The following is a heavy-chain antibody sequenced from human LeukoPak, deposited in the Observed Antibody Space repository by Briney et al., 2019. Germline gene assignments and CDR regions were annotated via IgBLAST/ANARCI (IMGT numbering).Heavy chain of an antibody. V-gene: IGHV1-18*01. CDR3: ARDYYDSSGYYYYYYMDV. J-gene: IGHJ6*03. CDR2: ISAYNGNT. D-gene: IGHD3-22*01. Sequence: GASVKVSCKASGYTFTSYGISWVRQAPGQGLEWMGWISAYNGNTNYAQKLQGRVTMITDTSTSTAYMELRSLRSDDTAVYYCARDYYDSSGYYYYYYMDVWGKGTTVTVSS. CDR1: GYTFTSYG.